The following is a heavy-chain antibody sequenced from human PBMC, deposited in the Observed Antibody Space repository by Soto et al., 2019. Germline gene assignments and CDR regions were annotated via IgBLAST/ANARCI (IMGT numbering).Heavy chain of an antibody. CDR1: GDSVSSNSAG. J-gene: IGHJ4*01. V-gene: IGHV6-1*01. D-gene: IGHD1-26*01. CDR2: TYYRSKWYY. Sequence: PSQTLSLPCAITGDSVSSNSAGWSWVRQSPSRGLEWLGRTYYRSKWYYEYAVSVRGRITINPDTSKNQSSLQLNSVTPEDTAVYFCARGEQYSGRIFDYWGQGTLVTVSS. CDR3: ARGEQYSGRIFDY.